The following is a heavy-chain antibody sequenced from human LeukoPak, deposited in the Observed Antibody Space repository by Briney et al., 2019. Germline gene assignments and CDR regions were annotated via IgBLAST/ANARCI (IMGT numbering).Heavy chain of an antibody. D-gene: IGHD3-9*01. J-gene: IGHJ5*02. V-gene: IGHV3-48*04. Sequence: GGSLRLSCAASGFTFSSYSMNWVRQAPGKGLEWVSYISTSGLTIYYADSAKGRFTVSRDNAKNSLYLQMNNLRAEDTAVYYCARGLVGSPWGQGTLVTVSS. CDR3: ARGLVGSP. CDR2: ISTSGLTI. CDR1: GFTFSSYS.